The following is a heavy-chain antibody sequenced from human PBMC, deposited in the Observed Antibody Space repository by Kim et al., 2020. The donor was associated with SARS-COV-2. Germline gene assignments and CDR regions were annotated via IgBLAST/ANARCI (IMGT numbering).Heavy chain of an antibody. J-gene: IGHJ4*02. V-gene: IGHV3-23*01. CDR3: AKVHSGSYYGFVDY. Sequence: DSVKGRFTISRANSKNTLYLQMNSLRAEDTAVYYCAKVHSGSYYGFVDYWGPGTLVTVSS. D-gene: IGHD1-26*01.